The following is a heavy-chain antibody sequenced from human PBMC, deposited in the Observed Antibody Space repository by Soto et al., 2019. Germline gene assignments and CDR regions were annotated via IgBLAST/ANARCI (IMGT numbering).Heavy chain of an antibody. V-gene: IGHV5-51*01. J-gene: IGHJ6*02. Sequence: PGESLKISCKGSGYSFTSYWIGWVRQMPGKGLEWMGIIYPGDSDTRYSPSFQGQVTISADKSISTAYLQWSSLKASDTAMYYCARLGTVTTIRLYYYYGMEVWGQGTMVTVSS. D-gene: IGHD4-17*01. CDR2: IYPGDSDT. CDR1: GYSFTSYW. CDR3: ARLGTVTTIRLYYYYGMEV.